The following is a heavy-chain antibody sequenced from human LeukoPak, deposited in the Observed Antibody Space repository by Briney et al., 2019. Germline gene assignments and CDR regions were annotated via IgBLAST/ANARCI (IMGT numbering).Heavy chain of an antibody. Sequence: GGSLRLSCAASGFTFSSYAMHWVRQAPGKGLKWVAVIADDGSNKYYTDSVKGRFTISRDNSNNTLYLQMNSLRAEDTAFYYCASVEDLDAFDTWGQGTMVTVSS. CDR2: IADDGSNK. CDR3: ASVEDLDAFDT. D-gene: IGHD1-1*01. J-gene: IGHJ3*02. CDR1: GFTFSSYA. V-gene: IGHV3-30*04.